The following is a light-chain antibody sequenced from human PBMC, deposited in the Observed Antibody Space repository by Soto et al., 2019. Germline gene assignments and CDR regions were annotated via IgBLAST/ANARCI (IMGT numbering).Light chain of an antibody. CDR1: QGISTT. Sequence: EIVLTQSPVTLSVSPGERATLSCRTSQGISTTLAWYQQKPGQPPRLLIYGAPTRATGFPARFSGSGSGTDFTLTISRLEPEDFAVYYCQQYNNWPPWTFGQGTKV. J-gene: IGKJ1*01. CDR3: QQYNNWPPWT. V-gene: IGKV3-15*01. CDR2: GAP.